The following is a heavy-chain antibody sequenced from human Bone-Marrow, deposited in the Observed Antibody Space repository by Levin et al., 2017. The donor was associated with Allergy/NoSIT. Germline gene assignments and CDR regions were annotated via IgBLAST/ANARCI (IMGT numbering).Heavy chain of an antibody. J-gene: IGHJ5*02. CDR3: ARGYDFWSGYRNWFDP. Sequence: SSETLSLTCAISGDSVSSNSAAWNWIRQSPSRGLEWLGRTYYRSKWYNDYAVSVKSRITINPDTSKNQFSLQLNSVTPEDTAVYYCARGYDFWSGYRNWFDPWGQGTLVTVSS. CDR1: GDSVSSNSAA. CDR2: TYYRSKWYN. V-gene: IGHV6-1*01. D-gene: IGHD3-3*01.